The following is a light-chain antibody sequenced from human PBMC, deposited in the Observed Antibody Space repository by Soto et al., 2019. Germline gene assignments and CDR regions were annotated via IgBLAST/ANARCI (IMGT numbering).Light chain of an antibody. CDR3: QQLFDSPIT. Sequence: GESVTITCRASQVISPSFAWYQVKPGKAPKLLIYAASTLESGVPSRFSATVSGTEFSLTITSLQPEDFATYYCQQLFDSPITFGQGTRLEIK. J-gene: IGKJ5*01. CDR2: AAS. CDR1: QVISPS. V-gene: IGKV1-9*01.